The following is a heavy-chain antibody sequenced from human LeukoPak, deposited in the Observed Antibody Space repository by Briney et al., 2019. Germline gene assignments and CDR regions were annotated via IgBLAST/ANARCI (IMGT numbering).Heavy chain of an antibody. CDR1: GFNFNNYW. J-gene: IGHJ4*02. D-gene: IGHD3-16*01. CDR2: INQDGSQK. Sequence: GGSLRLSCAASGFNFNNYWMTWVRQAPGKGLEWVANINQDGSQKYYVDSVQGRFTFSRDNAENSMFLQMNDLRAEDTGVYYCARDATRGRDFDHWGQGALVTVSS. V-gene: IGHV3-7*01. CDR3: ARDATRGRDFDH.